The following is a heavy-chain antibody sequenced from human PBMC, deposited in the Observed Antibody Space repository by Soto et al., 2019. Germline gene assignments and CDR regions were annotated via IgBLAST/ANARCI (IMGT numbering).Heavy chain of an antibody. CDR2: IYSGGST. Sequence: GGSLRLSCAASGFTVSSDYMSWVRQAPGKGLEWVSVIYSGGSTYYADSVKGRFTISRDNSKNTLYLQMNSLRAEDTAAYYCAKDLASAGTISRYFDYWGQGTLVTVSS. D-gene: IGHD6-13*01. CDR1: GFTVSSDY. V-gene: IGHV3-53*01. J-gene: IGHJ4*02. CDR3: AKDLASAGTISRYFDY.